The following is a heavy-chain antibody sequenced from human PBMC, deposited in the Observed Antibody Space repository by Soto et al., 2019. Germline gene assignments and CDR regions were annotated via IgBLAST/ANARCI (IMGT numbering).Heavy chain of an antibody. J-gene: IGHJ4*02. D-gene: IGHD2-15*01. CDR1: YDSILSGVHH. Sequence: TLSLTCTLIYDSILSGVHHWIWSCTHPGKGLELIGYIYYSGSTYYNPSLKSRVTISVDTSKNQFSLKLSSVTAADTAVYYCARVGYCSGGSCYWDDTFDYWGQG. V-gene: IGHV4-31*03. CDR2: IYYSGST. CDR3: ARVGYCSGGSCYWDDTFDY.